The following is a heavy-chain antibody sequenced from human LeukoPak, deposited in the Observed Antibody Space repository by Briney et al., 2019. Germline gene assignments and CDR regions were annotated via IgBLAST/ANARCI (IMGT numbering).Heavy chain of an antibody. D-gene: IGHD3-16*01. CDR2: ISGDGATT. CDR3: AKDNQRGGFQH. J-gene: IGHJ1*01. CDR1: GFSLDDNA. Sequence: GGSLRLSCAASGFSLDDNAMYWVRQAPGKGLEWVSLISGDGATTYYADSVKGRFNISRDNSKSSLYLQMNSLRSEDSALYYCAKDNQRGGFQHWGQGTLVTVSS. V-gene: IGHV3-43*02.